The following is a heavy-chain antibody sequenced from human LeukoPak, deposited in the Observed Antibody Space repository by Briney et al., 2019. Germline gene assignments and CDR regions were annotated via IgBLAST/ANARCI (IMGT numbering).Heavy chain of an antibody. CDR3: ARVPLTAAADY. J-gene: IGHJ4*02. D-gene: IGHD6-13*01. Sequence: GGSLRLSCKASGFTFISYWMHWVRQAPGKGLVWVSRMNSDGSSTSYADSVRGRFTISRDNAKNTLYLQMNSLRADDTAVYCCARVPLTAAADYWGQGTLVTVSS. CDR1: GFTFISYW. CDR2: MNSDGSST. V-gene: IGHV3-74*01.